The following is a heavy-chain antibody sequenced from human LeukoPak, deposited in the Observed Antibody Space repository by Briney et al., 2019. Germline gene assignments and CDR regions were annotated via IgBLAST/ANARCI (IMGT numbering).Heavy chain of an antibody. J-gene: IGHJ6*02. CDR1: GGTFSSYA. Sequence: GASVKVSCKASGGTFSSYAISWVRQAPGQGLEWMGRIIPILGIANYAQKFQGRVTITADKSTSTAYMELSSLRSEDTAVYYCARGGGYGYGHYYYGMDVWGQGTTVTVSS. D-gene: IGHD5-18*01. V-gene: IGHV1-69*04. CDR2: IIPILGIA. CDR3: ARGGGYGYGHYYYGMDV.